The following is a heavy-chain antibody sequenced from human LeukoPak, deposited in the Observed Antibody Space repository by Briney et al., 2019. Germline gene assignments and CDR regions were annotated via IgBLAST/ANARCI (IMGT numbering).Heavy chain of an antibody. D-gene: IGHD4-17*01. CDR2: IYYSGST. CDR3: ASMTTVIYWYFDL. Sequence: SETLSLTCTGSGGSINSYYWSWIRRPPGKGLEWIGYIYYSGSTNYNPSLKSRVTISVDTSKNQFSLKLSSATAADTAVYYCASMTTVIYWYFDLWGRGTLVTVSS. V-gene: IGHV4-59*01. CDR1: GGSINSYY. J-gene: IGHJ2*01.